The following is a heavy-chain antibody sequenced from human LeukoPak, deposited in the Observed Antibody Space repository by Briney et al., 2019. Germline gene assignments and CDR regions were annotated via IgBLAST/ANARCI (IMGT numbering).Heavy chain of an antibody. V-gene: IGHV4-39*07. D-gene: IGHD6-13*01. CDR2: IFYSGST. Sequence: PSETLSLTCSVSGDSIRTRSYYWGWIRQPPGKGLEWIGSIFYSGSTYYNPSLKSRVTISVDTSKNQFSLKLSSVTAADTAVYYCARGLGFLIGSIWYPDAFDIWGQGTMVTVSS. CDR3: ARGLGFLIGSIWYPDAFDI. J-gene: IGHJ3*02. CDR1: GDSIRTRSYY.